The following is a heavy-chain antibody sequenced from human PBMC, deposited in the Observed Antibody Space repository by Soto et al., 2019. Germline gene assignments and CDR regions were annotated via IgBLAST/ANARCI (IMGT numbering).Heavy chain of an antibody. J-gene: IGHJ4*02. V-gene: IGHV4-38-2*02. D-gene: IGHD2-15*01. CDR3: ASGAGYSSGSQGDY. CDR2: IYHGATT. CDR1: GYSISSGSY. Sequence: SETLSLTCTVSGYSISSGSYRAWIRQPPGKGPEWIASIYHGATTFYNPSLKSRITISVDTSNNQFSLKLTSVTAADTAVYYCASGAGYSSGSQGDYWGQGTLVTVSS.